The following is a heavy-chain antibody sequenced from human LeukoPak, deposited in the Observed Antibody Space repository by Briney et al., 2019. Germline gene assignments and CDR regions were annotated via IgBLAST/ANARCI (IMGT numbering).Heavy chain of an antibody. V-gene: IGHV4-34*01. CDR2: INHSGST. CDR1: GFTFSSYS. D-gene: IGHD3-9*01. J-gene: IGHJ5*02. Sequence: GSLRLSCAASGFTFSSYSMNWVRQAPGKGLEWIGEINHSGSTNYNPSLKSRVTISVDTSKNQFSLKLSSVTAADTAVYYCARRYFDRSRWFDPWGQGTLVTVSS. CDR3: ARRYFDRSRWFDP.